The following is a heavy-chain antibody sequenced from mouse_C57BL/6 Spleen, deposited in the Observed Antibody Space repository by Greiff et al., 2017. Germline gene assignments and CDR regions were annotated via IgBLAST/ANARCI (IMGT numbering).Heavy chain of an antibody. CDR2: INPSNGGT. V-gene: IGHV1-53*01. J-gene: IGHJ3*01. Sequence: QVQLQQSGTELVKPGASVKLSCKASGYTFPSYWMHWVKQRPGQGLEWIGNINPSNGGTTYNEKCKSKATLTVDKYSSTAYMQLSSLTSEDSAVYYCARDSIYYGSSYPSFWGQGTLVTVSA. D-gene: IGHD1-1*01. CDR3: ARDSIYYGSSYPSF. CDR1: GYTFPSYW.